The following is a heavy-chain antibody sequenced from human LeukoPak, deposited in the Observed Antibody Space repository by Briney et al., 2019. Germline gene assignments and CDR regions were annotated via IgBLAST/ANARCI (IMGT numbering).Heavy chain of an antibody. J-gene: IGHJ5*02. Sequence: ASVKVSCKASGYTFTSYDINWVRQAAGQGLEWMGWMDPNSGNTGYAQKFQGRVTMTRNTSISTAYMELSSLRSEDTAVYYCARRSSSWFSGDWFDPWGQGTLVTVSS. D-gene: IGHD6-13*01. CDR3: ARRSSSWFSGDWFDP. CDR2: MDPNSGNT. V-gene: IGHV1-8*01. CDR1: GYTFTSYD.